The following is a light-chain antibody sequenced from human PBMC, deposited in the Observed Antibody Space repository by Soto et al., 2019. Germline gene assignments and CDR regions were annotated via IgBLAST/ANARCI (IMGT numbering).Light chain of an antibody. CDR3: QQVYSYPLT. J-gene: IGKJ4*01. Sequence: DIQLTQSPSFLSASVGDRVTLTCRASQDISTYLAWFQQKPGKAPNLLIYVASTLQDGVPSRFSGSGSGTEFTLTINILQTEDFATYYCQQVYSYPLTFGGGTEVEIK. CDR1: QDISTY. V-gene: IGKV1-9*01. CDR2: VAS.